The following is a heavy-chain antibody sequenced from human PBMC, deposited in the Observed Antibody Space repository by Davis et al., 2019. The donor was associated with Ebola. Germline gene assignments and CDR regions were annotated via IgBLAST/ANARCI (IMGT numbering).Heavy chain of an antibody. J-gene: IGHJ6*02. CDR3: ARVPFIYYYYYGMDV. Sequence: PGGSLRLSCTVSGGSISSYYWSWIRQPPGKGLEWIGYIYYSGSTNYNPSLKSRVTISVDTSKNQFSLKLSSVTAADTAVYYCARVPFIYYYYYGMDVWGQGTTVTVSS. V-gene: IGHV4-59*08. CDR1: GGSISSYY. CDR2: IYYSGST.